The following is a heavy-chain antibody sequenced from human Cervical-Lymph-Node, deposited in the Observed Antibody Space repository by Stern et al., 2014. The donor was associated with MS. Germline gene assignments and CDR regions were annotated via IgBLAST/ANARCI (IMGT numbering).Heavy chain of an antibody. CDR1: GYTLNDLS. J-gene: IGHJ6*02. CDR3: ASAVTGLNYYFHALDV. V-gene: IGHV1-24*01. CDR2: SSPEDGET. Sequence: VQLVESGAEVKKPGASVKVSCKVSGYTLNDLSLHWVRQALGEGLEWMGGSSPEDGETIFAQGLQGRVTVTEDTSTDTAYMELSSLRSEDTAVYYCASAVTGLNYYFHALDVWGQGTTVTVSS. D-gene: IGHD6-19*01.